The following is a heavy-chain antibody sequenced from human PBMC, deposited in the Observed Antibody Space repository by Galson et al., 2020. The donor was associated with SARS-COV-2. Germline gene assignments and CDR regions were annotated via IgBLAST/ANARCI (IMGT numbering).Heavy chain of an antibody. Sequence: ASDTLSLTCSVSGGSISSYSWSWIRQSPGKGLEWIGYIYYTGSTKYNPSLESRVTISVDTSQNQFSLTLTSVTAADTAMYYCARRGYSYGVMYYFDYWGQGTLVTVSS. CDR3: ARRGYSYGVMYYFDY. D-gene: IGHD5-18*01. V-gene: IGHV4-59*08. J-gene: IGHJ4*02. CDR2: IYYTGST. CDR1: GGSISSYS.